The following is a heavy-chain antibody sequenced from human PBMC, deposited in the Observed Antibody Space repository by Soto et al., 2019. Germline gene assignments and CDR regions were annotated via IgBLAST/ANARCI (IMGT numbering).Heavy chain of an antibody. J-gene: IGHJ4*02. CDR3: AKSRYSDSSGDFYDY. V-gene: IGHV3-23*01. D-gene: IGHD3-22*01. CDR1: AFTFNNYA. Sequence: HPGGSLRLSCAASAFTFNNYAMSWVRQAPGEGLEWVSGIGGSGRTTYYADSVKGRFTISRDNSNNTLFLQMNSLRAEDTAVYYCAKSRYSDSSGDFYDYWGQGTLVTVSS. CDR2: IGGSGRTT.